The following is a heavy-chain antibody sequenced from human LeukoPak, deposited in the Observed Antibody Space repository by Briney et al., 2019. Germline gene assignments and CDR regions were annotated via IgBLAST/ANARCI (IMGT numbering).Heavy chain of an antibody. CDR1: GYSFTGNY. CDR2: INPNNGDT. J-gene: IGHJ3*02. Sequence: ASVKVSCKASGYSFTGNYVHWVRQAPGQGLEWMGWINPNNGDTHCAQKFQGRVTMTRETSSTTAYMEMTSLRPDDTVIYYCARGSGFGEFDAFDMWGQGTMVTVSS. D-gene: IGHD3-10*01. CDR3: ARGSGFGEFDAFDM. V-gene: IGHV1-2*02.